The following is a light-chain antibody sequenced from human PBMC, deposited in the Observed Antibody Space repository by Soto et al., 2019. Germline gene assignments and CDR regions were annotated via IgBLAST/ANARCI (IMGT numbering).Light chain of an antibody. CDR2: AAS. CDR1: QSISSY. CDR3: QQSYRIPQT. J-gene: IGKJ2*01. Sequence: DIQMTQSPSSLSASVGDRVTITCRASQSISSYLNWYQQKPGKAPKLLIYAASGLQSGVPSKFSASGSRTDFTRSISSLQPEDFATYFCQQSYRIPQTFGQGTKLEIK. V-gene: IGKV1-39*01.